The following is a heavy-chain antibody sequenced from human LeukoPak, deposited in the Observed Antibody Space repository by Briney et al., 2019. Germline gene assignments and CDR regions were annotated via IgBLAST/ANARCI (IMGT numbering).Heavy chain of an antibody. D-gene: IGHD5-24*01. CDR1: GGSISNYY. CDR3: ARGAMATTPFFDY. Sequence: PSETLSLACPVSGGSISNYYYWTWIRQPPGKGLEWIGYAYYTGSTNFNPSLKSRVTMSLDTPRNQFSLKLTSLTAADTAVYYCARGAMATTPFFDYWGQGTLVTVSS. V-gene: IGHV4-59*01. J-gene: IGHJ4*02. CDR2: AYYTGST.